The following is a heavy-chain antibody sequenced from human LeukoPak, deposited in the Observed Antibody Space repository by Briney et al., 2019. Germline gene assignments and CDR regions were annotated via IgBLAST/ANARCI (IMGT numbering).Heavy chain of an antibody. CDR1: GVTFSSYS. D-gene: IGHD3-10*01. CDR2: ISSSSDYI. CDR3: ASALGLTILRGPPNY. V-gene: IGHV3-21*01. Sequence: GGSLRLSCAASGVTFSSYSTNWVREAPGEEREWVSYISSSSDYIYYADSVKGRFTISRDNAKHSLYLQMNSLRAEDTAVYYCASALGLTILRGPPNYWGQGTLVTVSS. J-gene: IGHJ4*02.